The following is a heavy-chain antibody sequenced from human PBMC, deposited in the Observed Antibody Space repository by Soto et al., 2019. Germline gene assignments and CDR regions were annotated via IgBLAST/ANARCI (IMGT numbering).Heavy chain of an antibody. CDR2: ISSYDGNT. D-gene: IGHD2-8*01. V-gene: IGHV1-18*01. J-gene: IGHJ4*02. CDR3: ARDTDCSNGACYIGY. CDR1: GYTFTSYG. Sequence: QVQLVQSGAEVKKPGASVKVSCKASGYTFTSYGISWVRQAPGQGLEWMGWISSYDGNTKYAQKLQGRVTMTTDTSTSTAYMELRSLRSDDTAVYYCARDTDCSNGACYIGYWGQGTLVTVSS.